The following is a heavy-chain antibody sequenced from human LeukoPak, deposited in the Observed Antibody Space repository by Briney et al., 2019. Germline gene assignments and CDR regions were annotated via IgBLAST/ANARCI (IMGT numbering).Heavy chain of an antibody. V-gene: IGHV4-39*01. CDR2: IYYSGST. CDR1: GGSISSSSYY. Sequence: SETLSLTCTVSGGSISSSSYYWGWIRQPPGKGLEWIGSIYYSGSTYYNPSLKIRVTISVDTSKNQFSLKLSSVTAADTAVYYCARQASDYMDYWGQGTLVTVSS. CDR3: ARQASDYMDY. D-gene: IGHD1-26*01. J-gene: IGHJ4*02.